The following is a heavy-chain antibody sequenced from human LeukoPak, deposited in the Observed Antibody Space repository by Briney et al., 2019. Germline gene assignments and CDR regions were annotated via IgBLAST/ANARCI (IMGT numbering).Heavy chain of an antibody. V-gene: IGHV1-69*01. Sequence: SVKVSCKASGGTFSSYAISRVRQAPGQGLEWMGGIIPIFGTANYAQKFQGRVTITADESTSTAYMELSSLRSEDTAVYYCARARRGEYQLLHFDYWGQGTLVTVSS. CDR3: ARARRGEYQLLHFDY. D-gene: IGHD2-2*01. CDR2: IIPIFGTA. J-gene: IGHJ4*02. CDR1: GGTFSSYA.